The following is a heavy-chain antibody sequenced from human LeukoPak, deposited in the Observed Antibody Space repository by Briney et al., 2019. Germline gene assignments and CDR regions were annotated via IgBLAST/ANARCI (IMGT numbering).Heavy chain of an antibody. Sequence: GGSLRLSCAASGFTFSNYDMTWVRQAPGKGLEWVSTIRGSIGRTYYAGSVKGRFTVSRDNSKNTLYLQMNSLRAEDTALYYCAKDKEATTGTTPFFDCWGQGTLVTVSS. CDR3: AKDKEATTGTTPFFDC. J-gene: IGHJ4*02. CDR2: IRGSIGRT. V-gene: IGHV3-23*01. CDR1: GFTFSNYD. D-gene: IGHD1-7*01.